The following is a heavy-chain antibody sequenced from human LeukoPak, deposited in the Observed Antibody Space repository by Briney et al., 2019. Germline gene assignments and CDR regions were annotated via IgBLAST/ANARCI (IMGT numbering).Heavy chain of an antibody. Sequence: GGSLRLSCTASGFAVSNNYMSWVRQAPGKGLEWVSIIYNDGSTYYAASVKGRFTISRDDSKNTLLLQMDSLRAEDTAVYYCARDSAFPSYSSWGQGTLVTVSS. CDR2: IYNDGST. V-gene: IGHV3-53*01. CDR3: ARDSAFPSYSS. J-gene: IGHJ1*01. D-gene: IGHD2-21*01. CDR1: GFAVSNNY.